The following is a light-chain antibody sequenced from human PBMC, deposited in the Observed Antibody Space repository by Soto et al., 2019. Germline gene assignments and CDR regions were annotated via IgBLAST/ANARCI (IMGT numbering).Light chain of an antibody. J-gene: IGLJ3*02. CDR1: SSDVGGYNY. CDR2: EVS. Sequence: QSALTQPASVTGSPGQSITISCTGTSSDVGGYNYVSWYQHHPGKAPKLMIYEVSNRPSGVSNRFSGSKSGNTASLTISGLHAEVEANYYCSSYTGRSTPVFGGGTKLTVL. V-gene: IGLV2-14*01. CDR3: SSYTGRSTPV.